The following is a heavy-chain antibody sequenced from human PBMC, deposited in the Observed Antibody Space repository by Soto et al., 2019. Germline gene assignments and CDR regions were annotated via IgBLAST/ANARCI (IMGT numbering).Heavy chain of an antibody. V-gene: IGHV1-69*02. Sequence: QVQLVQSGAEVKQPGSSVKVSCKASGGTFSSYTISWVRQAPGQGLEWMGRIIPILGIANYAQKFQGRVTITADKSTSTAYMELSSLRSEDTAVYYCASEWELSALDGWGQGTLVTVSS. CDR3: ASEWELSALDG. D-gene: IGHD1-26*01. CDR1: GGTFSSYT. CDR2: IIPILGIA. J-gene: IGHJ4*02.